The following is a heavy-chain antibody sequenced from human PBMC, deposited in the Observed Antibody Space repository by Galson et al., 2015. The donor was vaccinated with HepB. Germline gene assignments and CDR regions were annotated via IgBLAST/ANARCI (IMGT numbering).Heavy chain of an antibody. V-gene: IGHV3-11*01. D-gene: IGHD3-3*01. J-gene: IGHJ3*02. CDR3: ARTYYDFWSGVDAFDI. CDR2: ISSSGYTI. CDR1: GFTFSDFY. Sequence: SLRLSCAASGFTFSDFYMSWIRQAPGKGLEWVSLISSSGYTIYYADSVKGRFTISRDNAKNSLYLQMNSLRAEDTAVYYCARTYYDFWSGVDAFDIWGQWTVLTVSS.